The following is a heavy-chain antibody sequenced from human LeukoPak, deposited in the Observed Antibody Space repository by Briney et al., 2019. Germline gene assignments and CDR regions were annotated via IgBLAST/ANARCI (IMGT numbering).Heavy chain of an antibody. Sequence: GGSLRLSCAASGFTFSSYGMHWVRQAPGKGLDWVAVIWYDGSNKYYADSVKGRFTISRDNSKNTLYLQMNSLRAEDTAVYYCARATPDYYGMDVWGQGTTVTVSS. CDR1: GFTFSSYG. V-gene: IGHV3-33*01. J-gene: IGHJ6*02. CDR2: IWYDGSNK. CDR3: ARATPDYYGMDV.